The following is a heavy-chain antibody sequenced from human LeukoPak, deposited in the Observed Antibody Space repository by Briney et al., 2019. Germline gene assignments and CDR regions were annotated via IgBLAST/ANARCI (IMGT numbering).Heavy chain of an antibody. V-gene: IGHV3-23*01. CDR1: GFTFSSYS. D-gene: IGHD5-12*01. Sequence: PGGSLRLSCAASGFTFSSYSMNWVRQAPGKGLEWVSAISGSGGSTYYADSVKGRFTISRDNSKNTLYLQMNSLRAEDTAVYYCAKDTVELRIVATIWGEDYFDYWGQGTLVTVSS. CDR2: ISGSGGST. CDR3: AKDTVELRIVATIWGEDYFDY. J-gene: IGHJ4*02.